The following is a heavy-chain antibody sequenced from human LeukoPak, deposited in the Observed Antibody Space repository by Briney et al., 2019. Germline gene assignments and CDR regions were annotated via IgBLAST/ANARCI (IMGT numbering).Heavy chain of an antibody. V-gene: IGHV3-7*01. J-gene: IGHJ3*02. D-gene: IGHD6-19*01. Sequence: GGSLRLSCAASGFTFSSYWMSWVRQAPGKGLEWVANIKQDGSEKYYVDSVKDRFTISRDNAKNSLYLQMNSLRAEDTAVYYCARAPDKYSSGWYFAFDIWGQGTMVTVSS. CDR1: GFTFSSYW. CDR2: IKQDGSEK. CDR3: ARAPDKYSSGWYFAFDI.